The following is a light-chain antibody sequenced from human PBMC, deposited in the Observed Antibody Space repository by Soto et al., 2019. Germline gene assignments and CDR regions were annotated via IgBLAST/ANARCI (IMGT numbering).Light chain of an antibody. V-gene: IGKV3-20*01. J-gene: IGKJ1*01. CDR2: GAS. Sequence: EIVLTQSPGTLSLSQGERATLSCRASQSVSSSYLAWYQQKPGQAPRLLIYGASSRATGIPDRFSGSGSGTDFPLTINRLEPEDFAVYYCQQYGSSRTFGQGTKVEIK. CDR3: QQYGSSRT. CDR1: QSVSSSY.